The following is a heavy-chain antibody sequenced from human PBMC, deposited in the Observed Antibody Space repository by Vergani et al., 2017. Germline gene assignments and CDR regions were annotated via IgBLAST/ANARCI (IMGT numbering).Heavy chain of an antibody. Sequence: QVKLEESGGGVVQPGRSLRLSCAASGFTFSDYYMSWIRQAPGKGLEWVSYISSSGSTIYYADSVKGRFTISRDNAKNSLYLQMNSLRAEDTAVYYCARDHRVLTGYESLSYWGQGTLVTVSS. V-gene: IGHV3-11*04. CDR1: GFTFSDYY. D-gene: IGHD3-9*01. J-gene: IGHJ4*02. CDR2: ISSSGSTI. CDR3: ARDHRVLTGYESLSY.